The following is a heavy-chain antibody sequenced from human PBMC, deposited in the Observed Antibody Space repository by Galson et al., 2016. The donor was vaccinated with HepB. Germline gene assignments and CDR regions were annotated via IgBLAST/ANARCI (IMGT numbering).Heavy chain of an antibody. Sequence: SLRLSCAASGFIFSSYSMNWVRQAPGKGLEWVSSISSSGSYIYNTDPEKGRFTISRDDAKNSLYLQMNSLRDEDTAVYYCARGVGAHTIHGMDVWGQGSRVTVSS. CDR1: GFIFSSYS. D-gene: IGHD1-26*01. CDR2: ISSSGSYI. J-gene: IGHJ6*02. V-gene: IGHV3-21*01. CDR3: ARGVGAHTIHGMDV.